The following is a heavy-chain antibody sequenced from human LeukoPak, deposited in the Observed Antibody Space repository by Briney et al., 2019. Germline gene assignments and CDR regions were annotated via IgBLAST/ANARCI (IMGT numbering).Heavy chain of an antibody. V-gene: IGHV3-23*01. J-gene: IGHJ4*02. CDR2: LSGSGGNT. CDR1: GFTFSSYA. Sequence: GGSLRLSCAASGFTFSSYAMSWVRQAPGKGLEWGSTLSGSGGNTYYADSVKGRVTISRDNSKNTLYLQMNSLRAEDTAVYHCAKGSYYYDSADYFDYWGQGTLVTVSS. D-gene: IGHD3-22*01. CDR3: AKGSYYYDSADYFDY.